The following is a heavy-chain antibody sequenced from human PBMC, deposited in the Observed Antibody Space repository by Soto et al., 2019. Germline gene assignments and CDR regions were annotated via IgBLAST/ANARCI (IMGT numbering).Heavy chain of an antibody. V-gene: IGHV4-59*01. CDR2: IYYSGST. CDR1: GASISRYY. D-gene: IGHD6-19*01. Sequence: SETLSLTCTVSGASISRYYWSWVRQPPGKGLGWIGYIYYSGSTNYNPSLKSRVTISVDTSKNQFSLKLSSVTAADTAVYYCARGQSSGWQYYYYYYMDVWGKGTTVTVSS. J-gene: IGHJ6*03. CDR3: ARGQSSGWQYYYYYYMDV.